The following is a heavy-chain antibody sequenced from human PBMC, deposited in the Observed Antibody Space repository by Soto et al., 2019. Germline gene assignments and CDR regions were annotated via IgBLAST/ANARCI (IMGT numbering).Heavy chain of an antibody. CDR1: GFTFSNYA. CDR3: VLLGGIVPVQAAVRVDDGFDI. CDR2: ISDNGGTT. V-gene: IGHV3-23*01. Sequence: GGSLRLSCAASGFTFSNYAMSWVRQAPGKGLEWVSCISDNGGTTYYADSVKGRFTISRDNAKNTLYLQMNSLRAEDTAVYYCVLLGGIVPVQAAVRVDDGFDIRGQGTMVTVSS. D-gene: IGHD2-2*01. J-gene: IGHJ3*02.